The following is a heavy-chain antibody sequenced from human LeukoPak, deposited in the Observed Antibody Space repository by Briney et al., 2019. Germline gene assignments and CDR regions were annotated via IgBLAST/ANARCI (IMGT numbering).Heavy chain of an antibody. V-gene: IGHV3-53*01. J-gene: IGHJ6*02. CDR2: IYSGGST. CDR1: GFTVSSNY. Sequence: GGPLRLSCAASGFTVSSNYMSWVRQAPGKGLEWVSVIYSGGSTYYADSVKGRFTISRDNSKNTLYLQMNSLRAEDTAVYYCARLGAYYYYGMDVRGQGTTVTVSS. D-gene: IGHD1-26*01. CDR3: ARLGAYYYYGMDV.